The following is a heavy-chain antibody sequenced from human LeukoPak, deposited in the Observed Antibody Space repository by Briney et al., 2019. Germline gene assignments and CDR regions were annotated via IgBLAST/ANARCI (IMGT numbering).Heavy chain of an antibody. CDR3: AKDEPDIAAAAD. CDR2: IYSGGST. V-gene: IGHV3-66*01. Sequence: SGGSLRLSCAASGFTVSDNYMSWVRQAPGKGLEWVSVIYSGGSTSYADSVKGRFTISRDNSKNTLYLQMNSLRAEDTAVYYCAKDEPDIAAAADWGQGTLVTVSS. J-gene: IGHJ4*02. CDR1: GFTVSDNY. D-gene: IGHD6-13*01.